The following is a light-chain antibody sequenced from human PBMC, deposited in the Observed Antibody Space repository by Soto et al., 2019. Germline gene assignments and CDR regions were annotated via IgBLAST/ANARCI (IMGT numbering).Light chain of an antibody. CDR2: ATT. Sequence: QAVVTQEPSLSVSPGGTVTLTCALSPGPVSGVHYPSWYQQAPGQPPRTLIYATTVRASGVPDRFSGSILGSKAALTITGAQADDDSHYYCVLNMGRDNWVFGGGTKLTVL. V-gene: IGLV8-61*01. CDR3: VLNMGRDNWV. J-gene: IGLJ3*02. CDR1: PGPVSGVHY.